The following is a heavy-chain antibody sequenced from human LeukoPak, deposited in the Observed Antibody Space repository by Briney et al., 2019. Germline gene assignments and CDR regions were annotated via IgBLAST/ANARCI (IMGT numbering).Heavy chain of an antibody. CDR1: GGSISSYY. CDR3: ARAGYYYGSGSYYNWFDP. CDR2: IYYSGTT. Sequence: SETLSLTCTVSGGSISSYYWSWIRQSPGKGLEWLGYIYYSGTTNYNPSLKSRVTISVDTSKNQFSLQLSSVTAADTAVYYCARAGYYYGSGSYYNWFDPWGQGTLVTVSS. V-gene: IGHV4-59*01. J-gene: IGHJ5*02. D-gene: IGHD3-10*01.